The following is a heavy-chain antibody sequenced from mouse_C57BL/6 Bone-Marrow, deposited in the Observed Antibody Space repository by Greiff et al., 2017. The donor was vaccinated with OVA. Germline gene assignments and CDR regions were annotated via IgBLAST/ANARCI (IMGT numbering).Heavy chain of an antibody. J-gene: IGHJ1*03. CDR2: LSGGGGNT. Sequence: EVMLVESGGGLVKPGGSLKLSCAASGFTFSSYTMSWVRQTPETRLEWVATLSGGGGNTYYPDSVKGRFTISRDNAKNTLYLQMSSLRSEDTALYYCARDYYGSSPLWYFDVWGTGTTVTVSS. CDR1: GFTFSSYT. CDR3: ARDYYGSSPLWYFDV. D-gene: IGHD1-1*01. V-gene: IGHV5-9*01.